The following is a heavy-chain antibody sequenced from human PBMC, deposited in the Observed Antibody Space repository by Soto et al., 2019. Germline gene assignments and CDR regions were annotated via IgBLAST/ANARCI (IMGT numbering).Heavy chain of an antibody. Sequence: QVQLVQSGAEVKKPGASVKVSCKGFGYTFTSYAVHWVRQAPGQRLEWMGWINAGNGNRKYSQQFQGRITLTSDTPASTVYMELSSLISEDAAVYFCASSSTWDWANCFYGMDVWGQGTTVTVSS. V-gene: IGHV1-3*01. CDR3: ASSSTWDWANCFYGMDV. CDR2: INAGNGNR. CDR1: GYTFTSYA. D-gene: IGHD2-2*01. J-gene: IGHJ6*02.